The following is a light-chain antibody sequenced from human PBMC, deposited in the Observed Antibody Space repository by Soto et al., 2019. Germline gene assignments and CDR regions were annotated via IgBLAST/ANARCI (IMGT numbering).Light chain of an antibody. CDR1: SGHSDYA. Sequence: QLVLTQSPSASASPGASVKFTCTLSSGHSDYAIAWHQQQPEKGPRYLMKVTSDGSHTKGDGIPDRFSGSSSGADRYLTISSLRSDDEADYYCQAWGTGGVFGGGTKVTVL. J-gene: IGLJ3*02. CDR3: QAWGTGGV. CDR2: VTSDGSH. V-gene: IGLV4-69*01.